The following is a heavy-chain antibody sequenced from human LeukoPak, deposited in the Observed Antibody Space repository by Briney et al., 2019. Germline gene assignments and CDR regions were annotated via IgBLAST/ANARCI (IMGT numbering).Heavy chain of an antibody. CDR2: ISYDGTYK. D-gene: IGHD6-19*01. CDR3: ARDRTSSGWFFDY. J-gene: IGHJ4*02. V-gene: IGHV3-30*01. CDR1: GFIVSTNY. Sequence: GGSLRLSCAASGFIVSTNYVTWVRQAPGKGLEWVAVISYDGTYKNYADSVKGRFTISRDNSKNTLYLQMNSLRAEDTALYYCARDRTSSGWFFDYWGQGALVTVSS.